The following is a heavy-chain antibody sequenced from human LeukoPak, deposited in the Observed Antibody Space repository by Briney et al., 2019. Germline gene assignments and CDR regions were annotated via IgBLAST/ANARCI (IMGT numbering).Heavy chain of an antibody. Sequence: ASVKVSCKASGYTFTGYYMHWVRQPPGQGLEWMGWINPNSGGTNYAQKFQGRVTMTRDTSINTAYMELSRLRADDTAGYYCARSRYNFGYGSNDYWGQGTLVTVSS. J-gene: IGHJ4*02. CDR3: ARSRYNFGYGSNDY. CDR2: INPNSGGT. D-gene: IGHD5-18*01. CDR1: GYTFTGYY. V-gene: IGHV1-2*02.